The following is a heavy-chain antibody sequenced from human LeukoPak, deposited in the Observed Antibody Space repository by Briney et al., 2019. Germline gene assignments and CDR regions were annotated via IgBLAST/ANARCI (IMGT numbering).Heavy chain of an antibody. V-gene: IGHV1-46*01. CDR3: ARGEYNWNDPTIDY. CDR2: INPSAGST. CDR1: GYTFTSYY. J-gene: IGHJ4*02. Sequence: ASVKVSCKASGYTFTSYYIHWVRQAPGQGLEWLGIINPSAGSTTYAQKFQGRVTMTRDTSTTTVYMELSSLRSEDSAVYCCARGEYNWNDPTIDYWGQGTLVTVSS. D-gene: IGHD1-20*01.